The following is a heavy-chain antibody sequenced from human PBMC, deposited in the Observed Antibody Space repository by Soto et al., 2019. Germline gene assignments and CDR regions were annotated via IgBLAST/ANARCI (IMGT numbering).Heavy chain of an antibody. V-gene: IGHV4-59*08. CDR1: GGSISSYY. CDR2: IYYSGST. CDR3: ARHRGPDTAMVTYYYYYMDV. D-gene: IGHD5-18*01. Sequence: SETLSLTCTVSGGSISSYYWSWIRQPPGKGLEWIGYIYYSGSTNYNPSLKSRVTISVDTSKNQFSLKLSSVTAADTAVYYCARHRGPDTAMVTYYYYYMDVWGKGTTVTVSS. J-gene: IGHJ6*03.